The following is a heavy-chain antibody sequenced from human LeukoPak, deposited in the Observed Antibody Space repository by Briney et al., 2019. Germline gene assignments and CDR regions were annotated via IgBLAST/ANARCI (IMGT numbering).Heavy chain of an antibody. CDR1: GGSISSGSYY. V-gene: IGHV4-61*02. D-gene: IGHD3-16*01. J-gene: IGHJ4*02. Sequence: SETLSLTCTVSGGSISSGSYYWSWIRQPAGKGLEWIGRIYTSGSTNYNPSLKSRVTISVATSKNQFSLKLSSVTAADTAVYYCARDSYDYVWGSSNFDYWGQGTLVTVSS. CDR2: IYTSGST. CDR3: ARDSYDYVWGSSNFDY.